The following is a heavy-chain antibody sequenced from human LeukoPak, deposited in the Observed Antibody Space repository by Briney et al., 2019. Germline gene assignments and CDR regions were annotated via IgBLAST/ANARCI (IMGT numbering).Heavy chain of an antibody. Sequence: NPGGSLRLFCAVSGFIFSDNQMVWIRQAPGKGVGWVSHICSSGSTIFYIESVKGRFSIYRDNSTNTLYLQMNSLRAEDTAVYYCAKVPHYYYGSGSFQLDYWGQGTLVAVSS. CDR2: ICSSGSTI. V-gene: IGHV3-11*01. D-gene: IGHD3-10*01. CDR1: GFIFSDNQ. CDR3: AKVPHYYYGSGSFQLDY. J-gene: IGHJ4*02.